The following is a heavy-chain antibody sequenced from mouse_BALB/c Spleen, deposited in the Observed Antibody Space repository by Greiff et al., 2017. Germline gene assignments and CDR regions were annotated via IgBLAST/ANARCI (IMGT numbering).Heavy chain of an antibody. J-gene: IGHJ4*01. CDR3: AREGTTAKMDY. CDR2: ISDGGSYT. D-gene: IGHD1-2*01. Sequence: EVMLVESGGGLVKPGGSLKLSCAASGFTFSDYYMYWVRQTPEKRLEWVATISDGGSYTYYPDSVKGRFTISRDNAKNNLYLQTSSLKSEDTAMYYCAREGTTAKMDYWGQGTSVTVSS. CDR1: GFTFSDYY. V-gene: IGHV5-4*02.